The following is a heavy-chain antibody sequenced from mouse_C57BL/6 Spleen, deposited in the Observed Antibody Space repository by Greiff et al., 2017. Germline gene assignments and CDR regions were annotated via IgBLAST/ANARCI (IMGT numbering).Heavy chain of an antibody. J-gene: IGHJ1*03. CDR2: ISSGGSYT. V-gene: IGHV5-6*01. Sequence: EVKLVESGGDLVKPGGSLKLSCAASGFTFSSYGMSWVRQTPDKRLEWVATISSGGSYTYYPDSVKGRFTISRDNAKNTLYLQMSSLKSEDTAMYYCARHQITTDGYFDVWGTGTTVTVSS. CDR1: GFTFSSYG. D-gene: IGHD1-1*01. CDR3: ARHQITTDGYFDV.